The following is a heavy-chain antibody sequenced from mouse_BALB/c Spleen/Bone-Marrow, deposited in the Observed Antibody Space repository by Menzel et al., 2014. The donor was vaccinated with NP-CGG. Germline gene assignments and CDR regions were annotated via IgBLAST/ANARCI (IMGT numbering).Heavy chain of an antibody. CDR1: GFTFSSYG. CDR3: ARVYGWYFDV. V-gene: IGHV5-6-3*01. CDR2: INNNGGST. J-gene: IGHJ1*01. Sequence: VQLKESGGGLVQPGGSLKLSCVASGFTFSSYGMSWVRQTPDKRLELVATINNNGGSTYYPDSANGQFTISIDNAKNTLYLQMSSLKAEDAAMYYCARVYGWYFDVWGAGTTVTVSS. D-gene: IGHD1-1*01.